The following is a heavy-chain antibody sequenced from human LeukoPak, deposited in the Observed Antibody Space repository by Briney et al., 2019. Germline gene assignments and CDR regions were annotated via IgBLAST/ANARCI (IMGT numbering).Heavy chain of an antibody. Sequence: SETLSLTCIVSGGSISSSRYYGGWIRQPPGKGLEWIGSLYYSGNTYYNPSLKSRVTISVDTSKNQFSLKLSSVTAADTAVYYCARQSGSRDYWGQGTLVTVSS. V-gene: IGHV4-39*01. J-gene: IGHJ4*02. CDR2: LYYSGNT. CDR3: ARQSGSRDY. D-gene: IGHD5-12*01. CDR1: GGSISSSRYY.